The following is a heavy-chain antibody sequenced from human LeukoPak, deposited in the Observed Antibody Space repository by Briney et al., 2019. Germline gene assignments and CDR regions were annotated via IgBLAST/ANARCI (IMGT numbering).Heavy chain of an antibody. Sequence: GGSLRLSCAASGFTFSSYWMHWVRQGPGKGLEWVSRIKSDGSDPSYADSVKGRFIISRDNAKSTLYLQMNSLRAEDTAVYYCAKDRDPMPSRGMDVWGQGTTVAVSS. V-gene: IGHV3-74*01. CDR3: AKDRDPMPSRGMDV. D-gene: IGHD2-2*01. CDR2: IKSDGSDP. CDR1: GFTFSSYW. J-gene: IGHJ6*02.